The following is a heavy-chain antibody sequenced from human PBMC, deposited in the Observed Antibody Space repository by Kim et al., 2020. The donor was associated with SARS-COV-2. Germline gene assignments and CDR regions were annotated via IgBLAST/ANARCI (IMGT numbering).Heavy chain of an antibody. V-gene: IGHV4-59*09. D-gene: IGHD6-13*01. CDR3: ARGHSSNWYFDS. J-gene: IGHJ4*02. Sequence: NYNPSLTSRVAISVDTSKNQLSLKRSSVAAADTAVYYCARGHSSNWYFDSWGQGTLVTVSS.